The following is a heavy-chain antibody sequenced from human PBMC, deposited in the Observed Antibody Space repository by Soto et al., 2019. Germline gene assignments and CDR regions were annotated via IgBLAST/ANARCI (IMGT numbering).Heavy chain of an antibody. V-gene: IGHV3-30-3*01. D-gene: IGHD4-17*01. Sequence: GGSLRLSCAASGFTFSSYTTHWVRQAPGKGLEWVAVISHDGSHKYYAEFVKGRFTISRDNSKNTVYLQTNSLRAEDTAVYYCARAPAPDYGGVGDYWGQGTLVTVSS. CDR2: ISHDGSHK. CDR3: ARAPAPDYGGVGDY. J-gene: IGHJ4*02. CDR1: GFTFSSYT.